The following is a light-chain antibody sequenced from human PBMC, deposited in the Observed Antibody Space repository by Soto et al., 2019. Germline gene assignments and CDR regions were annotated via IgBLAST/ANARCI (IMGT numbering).Light chain of an antibody. Sequence: QSVLTQPRSVSGSPGQSVTISCTGTISDVGAYNYVSWFQQHPGKAPKLMIYDVSKRPSGVPDRFSGSMSDNTASLTISGLQADDEADYYCCSYAGSYTLYIFGTGTKLTVL. CDR1: ISDVGAYNY. CDR2: DVS. CDR3: CSYAGSYTLYI. J-gene: IGLJ1*01. V-gene: IGLV2-11*01.